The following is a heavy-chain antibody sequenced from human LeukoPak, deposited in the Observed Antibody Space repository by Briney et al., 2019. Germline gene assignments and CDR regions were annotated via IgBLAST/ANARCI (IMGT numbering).Heavy chain of an antibody. V-gene: IGHV3-53*01. CDR3: ARERSTFNYNKDDGRAYIMDY. Sequence: GGSLRLSCAASGFTVSSNYMTWVRQAPGKGLQWVSTIYSAGTTYYADSVKDRFTISRDNSKNTLYLQMNSLRVEDTAVYYCARERSTFNYNKDDGRAYIMDYWGQGTLVTVSS. CDR2: IYSAGTT. D-gene: IGHD3-16*01. J-gene: IGHJ4*02. CDR1: GFTVSSNY.